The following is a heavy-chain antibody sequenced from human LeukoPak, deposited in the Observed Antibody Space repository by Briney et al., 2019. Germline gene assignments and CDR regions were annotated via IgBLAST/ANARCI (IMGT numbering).Heavy chain of an antibody. Sequence: SETLSLTCTVSGGSISSYYWNWIRQPPGKGLEWIAYMHDSGTTKYNPSLKSRVTISVDTSKNHFSLKLNSVTAADTAVYLCARRFNSGWGSFDYWGPGILVTVSS. CDR1: GGSISSYY. D-gene: IGHD6-19*01. CDR2: MHDSGTT. V-gene: IGHV4-59*08. J-gene: IGHJ4*02. CDR3: ARRFNSGWGSFDY.